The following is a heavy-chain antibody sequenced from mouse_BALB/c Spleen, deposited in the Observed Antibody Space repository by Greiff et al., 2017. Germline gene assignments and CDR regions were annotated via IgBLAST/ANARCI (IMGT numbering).Heavy chain of an antibody. V-gene: IGHV2-6-5*01. CDR2: IWGGGST. CDR3: AKGDTTVVDYAMDY. Sequence: VKLMESGPGLVAPSQSLSITCTVSGFSLTDYGVSWIRQPPGKGLEWLGVIWGGGSTYYNSALKSRLSISKDNSKSQVFLKMNSLQTDDTAMYYCAKGDTTVVDYAMDYWGQGTSVTVSS. D-gene: IGHD1-1*01. J-gene: IGHJ4*01. CDR1: GFSLTDYG.